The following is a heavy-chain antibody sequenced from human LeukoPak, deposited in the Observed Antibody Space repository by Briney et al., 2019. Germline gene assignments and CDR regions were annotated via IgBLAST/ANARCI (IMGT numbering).Heavy chain of an antibody. CDR2: IIPIFGTA. D-gene: IGHD2-15*01. CDR1: GGTFSSYA. CDR3: AREPNCSGGSCSDYYYYYGMDV. V-gene: IGHV1-69*13. Sequence: GASVKVSCKASGGTFSSYAISWVRQAPGQGLEWMGGIIPIFGTANYAQKFQGRVTITADESTSTAYMELSSLRSEDTAVYYCAREPNCSGGSCSDYYYYYGMDVWGQGTTVTVSS. J-gene: IGHJ6*02.